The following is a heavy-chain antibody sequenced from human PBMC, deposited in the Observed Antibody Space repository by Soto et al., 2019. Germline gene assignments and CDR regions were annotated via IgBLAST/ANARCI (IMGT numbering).Heavy chain of an antibody. Sequence: QVQLVQSGAEVKKPGASVKVSCKTSGYTFTDYGISWVRQAPGQGLEWMGWISPYNGNTNYAQKLQGRVTMTTDTSASTAYVELRSLRSDDTAVYYCARVESSDYYGGRWFDPWGQGTLVTVSS. CDR1: GYTFTDYG. CDR2: ISPYNGNT. CDR3: ARVESSDYYGGRWFDP. V-gene: IGHV1-18*01. J-gene: IGHJ5*02. D-gene: IGHD3-22*01.